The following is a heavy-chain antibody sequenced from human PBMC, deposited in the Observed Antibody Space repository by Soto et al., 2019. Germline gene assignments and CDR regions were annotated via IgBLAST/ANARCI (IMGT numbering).Heavy chain of an antibody. J-gene: IGHJ6*02. D-gene: IGHD2-15*01. CDR1: GFTFSSYS. Sequence: GGSLRLSCAASGFTFSSYSMNWVRQAPGKGLEWVSSISSSSSYIYYADSVKGRFTISRDNAKNSLYLQMNSLRAEDTAVYYCARLAVVVAATGYYYYGVDVWGQGTTVTVSS. CDR2: ISSSSSYI. CDR3: ARLAVVVAATGYYYYGVDV. V-gene: IGHV3-21*01.